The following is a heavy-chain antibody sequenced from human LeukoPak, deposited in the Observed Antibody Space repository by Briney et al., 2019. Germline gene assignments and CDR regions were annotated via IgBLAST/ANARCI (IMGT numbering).Heavy chain of an antibody. CDR1: GFSFSTST. CDR3: VRGDNRDY. J-gene: IGHJ4*02. Sequence: PGGSLRLSCAASGFSFSTSTMNWVRQAPGKGLEWISSIGKTGRDVYYANSVRGRFTISRDNAKNSLFLVMDSLRVEDTSVYYCVRGDNRDYWGQGTLVTVSS. CDR2: IGKTGRDV. V-gene: IGHV3-21*01. D-gene: IGHD1-14*01.